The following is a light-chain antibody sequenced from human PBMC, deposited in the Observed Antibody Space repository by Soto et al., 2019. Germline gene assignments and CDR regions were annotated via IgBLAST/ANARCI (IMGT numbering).Light chain of an antibody. V-gene: IGKV3-15*01. CDR2: GAS. J-gene: IGKJ1*01. CDR3: QQYNDWPRT. CDR1: QSVSSN. Sequence: EIVMTQSPATLSVSPGERGTLSCRASQSVSSNLAWYQQKPGQAPGLLIYGASTRATGIPARFSGSGSGTEFTLTISSLQSEDFAVYWCQQYNDWPRTFGQGTKVEIK.